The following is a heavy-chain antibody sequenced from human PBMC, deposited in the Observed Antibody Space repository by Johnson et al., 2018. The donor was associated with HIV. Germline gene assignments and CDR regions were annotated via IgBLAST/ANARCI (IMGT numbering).Heavy chain of an antibody. CDR2: IYSGGGT. V-gene: IGHV3-53*01. CDR1: GFAVSSNY. CDR3: ARGCRDGYTCDVFDV. J-gene: IGHJ3*01. D-gene: IGHD5-24*01. Sequence: VQLVESGGGLIQPGGSLRLSCAASGFAVSSNYMSWVRQAPGKGLEWVSLIYSGGGTYYADSVTGRFTISRDNSKNTLYLQMNSLRAEDTAVYFCARGCRDGYTCDVFDVWGQGTMVTVSS.